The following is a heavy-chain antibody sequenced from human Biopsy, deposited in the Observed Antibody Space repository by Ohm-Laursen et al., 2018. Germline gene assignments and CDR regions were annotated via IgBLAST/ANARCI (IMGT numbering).Heavy chain of an antibody. CDR3: ARDLYDFCGGCPFDP. Sequence: SLRLSCTASGFTFSIYAMSWVRQAPGKGPECVSVINGSGGSTYYADPVKGRFTISRDNSRNTLYLQMNSLRADDTAMYYCARDLYDFCGGCPFDPWGQGTLVTVSP. D-gene: IGHD3-3*01. V-gene: IGHV3-23*01. J-gene: IGHJ5*02. CDR1: GFTFSIYA. CDR2: INGSGGST.